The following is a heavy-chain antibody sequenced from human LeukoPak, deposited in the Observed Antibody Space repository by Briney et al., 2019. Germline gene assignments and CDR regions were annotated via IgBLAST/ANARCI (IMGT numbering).Heavy chain of an antibody. D-gene: IGHD6-13*01. V-gene: IGHV4-34*01. Sequence: SETLSLTCAVYGGSFSGYYWSWIRQPPGKGLEWIGEINHSGSTNYNPSLKSRVTMSVDTSKNQFSLKLSSVTAADTAVYYCARGRAAGIFGGQGTLVTVSS. J-gene: IGHJ4*02. CDR3: ARGRAAGIF. CDR2: INHSGST. CDR1: GGSFSGYY.